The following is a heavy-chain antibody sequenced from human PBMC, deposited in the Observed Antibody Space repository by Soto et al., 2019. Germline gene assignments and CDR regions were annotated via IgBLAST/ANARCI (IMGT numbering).Heavy chain of an antibody. CDR3: ARELYLPNWFDP. V-gene: IGHV1-18*01. CDR2: ISAYNGNT. J-gene: IGHJ5*02. Sequence: ASVKVSCKTSGYTFTSYGISWVRQAPGQGLEWMGWISAYNGNTNYAQKLQGRVTMTTDTSTSTAYMELRSLRSDDTAVYYCARELYLPNWFDPWGQGTLVTVSS. CDR1: GYTFTSYG.